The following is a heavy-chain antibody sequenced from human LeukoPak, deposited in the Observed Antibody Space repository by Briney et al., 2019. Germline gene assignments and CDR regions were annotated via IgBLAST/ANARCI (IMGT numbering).Heavy chain of an antibody. CDR1: GGSISSGGYS. Sequence: PSETLSLTCAVSGGSISSGGYSWSWIRQPPGKGLEWIGYIYYSGSTYYNPSLKSRVTISVDTSKNQFSLKLSSVTAADTAVYYCARGGDYYGSGSYYNAGDYFDYWGQGTLVTVSS. CDR3: ARGGDYYGSGSYYNAGDYFDY. J-gene: IGHJ4*02. D-gene: IGHD3-10*01. V-gene: IGHV4-30-4*07. CDR2: IYYSGST.